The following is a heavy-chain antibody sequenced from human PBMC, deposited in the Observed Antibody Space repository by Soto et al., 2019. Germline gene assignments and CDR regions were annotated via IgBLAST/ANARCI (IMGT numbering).Heavy chain of an antibody. CDR2: ISWNSGSV. D-gene: IGHD4-17*01. CDR1: GFTFDEYA. Sequence: EVQLVESGGGLVQPGGSLRLSCAVSGFTFDEYAMHWVRQAPGKGLERVSGISWNSGSVGYANSVKGRFTISRDNAKNSLYLQMNSLRAEDTALYYCAKDTLYGGNYYYYYMDVWGKGTAVTVSS. J-gene: IGHJ6*03. V-gene: IGHV3-9*01. CDR3: AKDTLYGGNYYYYYMDV.